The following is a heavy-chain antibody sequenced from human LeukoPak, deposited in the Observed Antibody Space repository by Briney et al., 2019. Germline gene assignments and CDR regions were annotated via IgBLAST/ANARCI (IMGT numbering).Heavy chain of an antibody. D-gene: IGHD5-12*01. Sequence: SQTLSLTCAISGDSVSSNSAAWNWIRQSPSRGLEWLGRTYYRSKWYNDYAVSVKSRITINPDTSKNQYSLPLNPVTPEGTAVYYCASSPLRGRGLDYWGQGTLVTVSS. V-gene: IGHV6-1*01. CDR3: ASSPLRGRGLDY. CDR2: TYYRSKWYN. J-gene: IGHJ4*02. CDR1: GDSVSSNSAA.